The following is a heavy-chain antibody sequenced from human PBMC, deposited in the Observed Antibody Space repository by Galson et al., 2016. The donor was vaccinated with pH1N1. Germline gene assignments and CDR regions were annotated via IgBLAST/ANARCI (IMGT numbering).Heavy chain of an antibody. CDR2: ISSSSSTI. Sequence: SLRLSCAASGFTFSSYSMNWVRQAPGKGLEWVSYISSSSSTIYYADSVKGRFTISRDNAKNSLYLQMDSLRAEDTAVYYCARVNHHYYYGMDVWGQGTTVTVSS. CDR3: ARVNHHYYYGMDV. J-gene: IGHJ6*02. V-gene: IGHV3-48*01. D-gene: IGHD1-14*01. CDR1: GFTFSSYS.